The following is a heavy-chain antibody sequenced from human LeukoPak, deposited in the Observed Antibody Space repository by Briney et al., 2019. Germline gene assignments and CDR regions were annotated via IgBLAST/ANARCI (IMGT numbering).Heavy chain of an antibody. Sequence: GGSLRLSCAASGFTFSSYWMSWVRQAPGKGLEWVANIKQEGSEKYYVDSVKGRFTISRDNAKNSLYLQMNSLRAEDTAVYYCARRGPIGVRGLSSSWYGLYYYGMDVWGQGTTVTVSS. J-gene: IGHJ6*02. CDR2: IKQEGSEK. V-gene: IGHV3-7*03. CDR3: ARRGPIGVRGLSSSWYGLYYYGMDV. D-gene: IGHD6-13*01. CDR1: GFTFSSYW.